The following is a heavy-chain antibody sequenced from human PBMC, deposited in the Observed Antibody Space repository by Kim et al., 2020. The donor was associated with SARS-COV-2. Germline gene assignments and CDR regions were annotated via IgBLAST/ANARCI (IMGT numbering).Heavy chain of an antibody. D-gene: IGHD3-10*01. CDR3: ARGHDYGSGSSYYFDY. V-gene: IGHV4-34*01. CDR2: INHSGST. Sequence: SETLSLTCAVYGGSFSGYYWSWIRQPPGKGLEWIGEINHSGSTNYNPSLKSRVTISVDTSKNQFSLKLSSVTAADTAVYYCARGHDYGSGSSYYFDYWG. CDR1: GGSFSGYY. J-gene: IGHJ4*01.